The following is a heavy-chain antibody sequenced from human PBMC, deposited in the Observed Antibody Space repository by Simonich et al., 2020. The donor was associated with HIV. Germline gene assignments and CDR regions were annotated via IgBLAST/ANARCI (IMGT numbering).Heavy chain of an antibody. V-gene: IGHV4-34*01. Sequence: QVQLQQWGAGLLKPSETLSLTCAVYGGSFSGYYSSWIRQPPGKGLEWIGEINHSGSTNYNPSLKSRVTISVDTSKNQFSLKLSSVTAADTAVYYCARGFYQRLYYFDYWGQGTLVTVSS. CDR1: GGSFSGYY. D-gene: IGHD2-2*01. CDR3: ARGFYQRLYYFDY. J-gene: IGHJ4*02. CDR2: INHSGST.